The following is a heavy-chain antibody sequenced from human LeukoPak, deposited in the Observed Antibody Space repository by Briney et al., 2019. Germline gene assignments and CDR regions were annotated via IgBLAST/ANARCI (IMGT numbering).Heavy chain of an antibody. CDR2: INYDGFNK. CDR1: GFTFSTYG. CDR3: AKEYDSSGYYYDY. V-gene: IGHV3-30*02. J-gene: IGHJ4*02. D-gene: IGHD3-22*01. Sequence: PGGSLRLSCAASGFTFSTYGMHWVRQAPGKGLEWVAFINYDGFNKYYVESVKGRLTISRDNSKNTLYLQVNSLRAEDTAVYYCAKEYDSSGYYYDYWGQGTLVTVSS.